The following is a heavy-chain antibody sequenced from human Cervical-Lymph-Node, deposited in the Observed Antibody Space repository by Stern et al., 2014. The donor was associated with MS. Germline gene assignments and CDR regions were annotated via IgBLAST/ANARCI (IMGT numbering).Heavy chain of an antibody. V-gene: IGHV3-7*01. J-gene: IGHJ4*02. D-gene: IGHD2-15*01. CDR3: AREGYCDY. CDR2: TKYDGSEK. Sequence: EVQLVQSGGGLVQPGGSLRLSCAASGFIFSNSWMSWVRQAPGKGLEWVANTKYDGSEKNYVDSVKGRFTISRDNAKNTLYQQMNSLRAEDTAMYYCAREGYCDYWGQGTLVTVSS. CDR1: GFIFSNSW.